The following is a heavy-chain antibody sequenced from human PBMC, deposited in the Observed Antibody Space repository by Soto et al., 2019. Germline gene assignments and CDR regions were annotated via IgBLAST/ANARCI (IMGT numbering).Heavy chain of an antibody. V-gene: IGHV4-31*03. Sequence: PSETLSLTCTVSGGSISSGGYYWSWIRQHPGTGLEWIGHISYSGSTYYNTSLKSRVTISVDTSRNQFSLKLSSVTAADTAVYYCVGHYDILNEGYFDYWGQGTLVTVSS. J-gene: IGHJ4*02. D-gene: IGHD3-9*01. CDR2: ISYSGST. CDR1: GGSISSGGYY. CDR3: VGHYDILNEGYFDY.